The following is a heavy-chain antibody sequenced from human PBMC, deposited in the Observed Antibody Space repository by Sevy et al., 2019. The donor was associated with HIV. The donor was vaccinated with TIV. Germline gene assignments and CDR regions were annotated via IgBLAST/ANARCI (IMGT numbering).Heavy chain of an antibody. D-gene: IGHD2-2*01. V-gene: IGHV3-23*01. CDR2: ISGSGGST. CDR3: AKGVKEAYCSSTSCRRYYYYMDV. Sequence: GGSLRLSCAASGFTFSSYAMSWVRQAPGKGLEWVSAISGSGGSTYYADSVKGRFTISRDNSKNTLYLQMNSLRDEDMAVYYSAKGVKEAYCSSTSCRRYYYYMDVWGKGTTVTVSS. J-gene: IGHJ6*03. CDR1: GFTFSSYA.